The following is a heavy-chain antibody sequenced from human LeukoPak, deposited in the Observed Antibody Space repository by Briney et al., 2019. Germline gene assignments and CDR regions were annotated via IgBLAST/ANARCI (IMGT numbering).Heavy chain of an antibody. CDR2: ISGTGGST. V-gene: IGHV3-23*01. D-gene: IGHD3-3*01. Sequence: PGGSLRLSCAASGFTFSSYAMSWVLQAPGKVLEWVSAISGTGGSTYYADSVKGRFTISRDNSKNTLYLQMNSLRAEDTAVYYCARRYYDFWSGRLDAFDIWGQGTMVTVSS. CDR1: GFTFSSYA. CDR3: ARRYYDFWSGRLDAFDI. J-gene: IGHJ3*02.